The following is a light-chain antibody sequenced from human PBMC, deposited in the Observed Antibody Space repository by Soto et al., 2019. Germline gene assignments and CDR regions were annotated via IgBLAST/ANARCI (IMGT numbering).Light chain of an antibody. J-gene: IGKJ4*01. CDR2: DAA. CDR1: EDIATY. Sequence: DIQMTQSPSSLAASVGHRVTITCQANEDIATYLNWYQQKPGQAPQLLIYDAANLETRVPSRFSGSGSGTPFIFTINYLQAEDFATYFCLQYSNFPTRVTFGGGNK. CDR3: LQYSNFPTRVT. V-gene: IGKV1-33*01.